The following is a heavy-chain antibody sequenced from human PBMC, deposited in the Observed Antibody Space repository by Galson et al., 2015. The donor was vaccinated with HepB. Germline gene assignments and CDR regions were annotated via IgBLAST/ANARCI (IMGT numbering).Heavy chain of an antibody. V-gene: IGHV3-11*01. J-gene: IGHJ6*03. CDR2: ISSSGSAI. Sequence: SLRLSCAASGFTFSDYYMSWIRQAPGKGLEWVSYISSSGSAIYCADSVKGRFTISRDNAKNSLYLQMNSLRAEDTAVYYCATSGYYRGYYYYYMDVWGKGTTVTVSS. CDR3: ATSGYYRGYYYYYMDV. CDR1: GFTFSDYY. D-gene: IGHD3-3*01.